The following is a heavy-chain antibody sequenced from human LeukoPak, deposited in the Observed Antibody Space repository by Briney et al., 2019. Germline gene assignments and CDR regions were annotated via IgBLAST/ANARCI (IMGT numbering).Heavy chain of an antibody. CDR2: VYYNGIT. D-gene: IGHD1-1*01. Sequence: SETLSLTCNVSGGPFSTYYWSWIRQPPGKGLEWIGYVYYNGITNYNPSLKSRVSISLDTSKNQFSLKLNSVTAADTAVYYCASQLGGTTFHWGQGTLVTVSS. CDR1: GGPFSTYY. CDR3: ASQLGGTTFH. V-gene: IGHV4-59*01. J-gene: IGHJ4*02.